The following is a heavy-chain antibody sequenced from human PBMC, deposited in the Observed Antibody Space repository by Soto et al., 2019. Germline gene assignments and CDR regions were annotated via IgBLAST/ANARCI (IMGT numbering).Heavy chain of an antibody. CDR3: ARDSHRIAAAGQLPFDY. J-gene: IGHJ4*02. D-gene: IGHD6-13*01. CDR2: IYSGGST. Sequence: EVQLVESGGGLVQPGGSLRLSCAASGFTVSSNYMSWVRQAPGKGLEWVSVIYSGGSTYYADSVKGRFTISRDNSKNTLYLQMNRLRAEDTAVYYCARDSHRIAAAGQLPFDYWGQGTLVTVSS. CDR1: GFTVSSNY. V-gene: IGHV3-66*01.